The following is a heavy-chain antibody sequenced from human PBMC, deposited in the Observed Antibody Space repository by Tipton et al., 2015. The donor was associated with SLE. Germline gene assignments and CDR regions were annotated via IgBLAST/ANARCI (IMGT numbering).Heavy chain of an antibody. CDR1: GGSMSTYY. CDR2: IYYSGGT. CDR3: ARYSLTNWPLAL. J-gene: IGHJ2*01. Sequence: TLSLTCTVSGGSMSTYYWSWIRLPPGKGLEWIGYIYYSGGTSYNPSLNSRVTISVDTSRNQFSLKLTSVTAADSAVYYCARYSLTNWPLALWGRGTLVTVSS. D-gene: IGHD1-1*01. V-gene: IGHV4-59*01.